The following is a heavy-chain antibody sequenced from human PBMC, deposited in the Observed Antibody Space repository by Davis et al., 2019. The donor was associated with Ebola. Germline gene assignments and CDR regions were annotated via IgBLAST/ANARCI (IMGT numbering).Heavy chain of an antibody. CDR1: GGTFSSYA. V-gene: IGHV1-2*04. D-gene: IGHD6-6*01. CDR3: ARDKQLADYYYYGMDV. CDR2: INPNSGGT. J-gene: IGHJ6*02. Sequence: ASVKVSCKASGGTFSSYAISWVRQAPGQGLEWMGWINPNSGGTNYAQKFQGWVTMTRDTSISTAYMELRRLRSDDTAVYYCARDKQLADYYYYGMDVWGQGTTVTVSS.